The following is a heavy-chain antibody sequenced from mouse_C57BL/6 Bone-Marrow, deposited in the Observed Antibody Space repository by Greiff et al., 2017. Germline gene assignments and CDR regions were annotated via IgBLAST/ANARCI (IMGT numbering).Heavy chain of an antibody. Sequence: VQLQQSGAELVRPGASVKLSCTASGFNIKDDYMHWVKQRPEQGLEWIGWIDPENGDTEYASKFQGKATITADTSSNTAYLQLSSLTSEDTAVYYCTTLPLIYYGNPYYAMDYWGQGTSVTVSS. CDR2: IDPENGDT. V-gene: IGHV14-4*01. CDR1: GFNIKDDY. J-gene: IGHJ4*01. CDR3: TTLPLIYYGNPYYAMDY. D-gene: IGHD2-1*01.